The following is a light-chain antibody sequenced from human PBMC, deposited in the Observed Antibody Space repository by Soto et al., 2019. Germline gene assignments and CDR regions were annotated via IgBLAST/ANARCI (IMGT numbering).Light chain of an antibody. Sequence: QSALTQPDSVSGSPGQSITISCTGSSSDVGGYDYVSWYQQHPGKAPKLMIYEVNNRPSGVSNRFSGSKSGNTASLTISGLQAEDDADYYCSSYTSISSWVFGGGTKLTVL. CDR2: EVN. CDR3: SSYTSISSWV. V-gene: IGLV2-14*01. J-gene: IGLJ3*02. CDR1: SSDVGGYDY.